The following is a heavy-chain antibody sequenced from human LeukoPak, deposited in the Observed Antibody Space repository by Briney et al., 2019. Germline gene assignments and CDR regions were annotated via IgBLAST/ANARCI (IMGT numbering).Heavy chain of an antibody. CDR1: GFTFSSYS. D-gene: IGHD2-21*01. Sequence: GGSLRLSCAASGFTFSSYSMNWVRQAPGKGLEWVSSISSSSSYIYYADSVKGRYTISRDNAKNSLYLQMNSLRAEDTAVYYCAKVSSGWHPDSVDYWGQGTLVTVSS. CDR3: AKVSSGWHPDSVDY. CDR2: ISSSSSYI. J-gene: IGHJ4*02. V-gene: IGHV3-21*04.